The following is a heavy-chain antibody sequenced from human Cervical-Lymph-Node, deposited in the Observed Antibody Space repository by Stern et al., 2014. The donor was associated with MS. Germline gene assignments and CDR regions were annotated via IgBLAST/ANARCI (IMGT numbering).Heavy chain of an antibody. V-gene: IGHV4-39*01. Sequence: VQLLESGPGLVKSSETLSLTCTVSGASISTNDHYWAWLRQPPGKGLEWIGSLYFSGSTYYKPSRKSRITISVDTTENQFSLKLSAVTAADTAVYYCARRGGDSYGDGFDFWGQGTLVTVSS. CDR1: GASISTNDHY. J-gene: IGHJ4*02. CDR2: LYFSGST. CDR3: ARRGGDSYGDGFDF. D-gene: IGHD5-18*01.